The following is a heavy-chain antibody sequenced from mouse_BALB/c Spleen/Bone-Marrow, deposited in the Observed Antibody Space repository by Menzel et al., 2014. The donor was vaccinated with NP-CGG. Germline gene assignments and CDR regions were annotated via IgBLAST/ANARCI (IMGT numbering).Heavy chain of an antibody. Sequence: VQLQGSGPELVKPGASVKISCKASGYAFSTSWMNWVKQRPGQGLEWIGRIYPGDGDTNYNGKFKGKATLTEDKSSSTAYMQLSSLTSVDSAVYFCARSDGYRAMDYWGQGTSVTVSS. CDR1: GYAFSTSW. CDR2: IYPGDGDT. CDR3: ARSDGYRAMDY. V-gene: IGHV1-82*01. D-gene: IGHD2-3*01. J-gene: IGHJ4*01.